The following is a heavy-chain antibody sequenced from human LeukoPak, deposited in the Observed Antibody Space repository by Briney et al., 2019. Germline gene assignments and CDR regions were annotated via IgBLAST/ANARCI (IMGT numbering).Heavy chain of an antibody. J-gene: IGHJ4*02. D-gene: IGHD2/OR15-2a*01. CDR3: ARALYYSYYFDY. CDR2: IFYSGST. Sequence: PSETLSLTCTVSSGSISTSNYYWGWVRQPPGKALEWIGNIFYSGSTYYSPSLKSRVTISLDTSRYQFSLKLNSVTAADTAVYYCARALYYSYYFDYWGQGTLVTVSS. V-gene: IGHV4-39*07. CDR1: SGSISTSNYY.